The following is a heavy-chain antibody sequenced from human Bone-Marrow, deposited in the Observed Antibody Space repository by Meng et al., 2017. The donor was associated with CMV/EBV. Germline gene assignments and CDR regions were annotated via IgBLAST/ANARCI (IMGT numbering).Heavy chain of an antibody. D-gene: IGHD1-26*01. CDR2: ISYDGSNK. J-gene: IGHJ4*02. CDR1: GFTFSSYA. CDR3: ARAIVGATSDYFDY. V-gene: IGHV3-30*14. Sequence: GGSLRLSCAASGFTFSSYAMHWVRQAPGQGLEWVAVISYDGSNKYYADSVKGRFTISRDNSKNTLYLQMNSLRAEDTAVYYCARAIVGATSDYFDYWGQGTLVTVSS.